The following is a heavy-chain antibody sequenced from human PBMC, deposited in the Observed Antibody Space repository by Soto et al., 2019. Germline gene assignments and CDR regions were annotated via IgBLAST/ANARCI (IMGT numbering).Heavy chain of an antibody. CDR1: GASISGFY. V-gene: IGHV4-4*07. J-gene: IGHJ5*02. CDR2: IYATGTT. CDR3: VRDGTKALRDWFDP. Sequence: SETLSLACPVSGASISGFYWSWIRQSAGEGLEWIGRIYATGTTDYNPSLKSRVMMSVDTSKKQFSLKLRSVTAADTAVYYCVRDGTKALRDWFDPWGQGISVTVSS. D-gene: IGHD1-1*01.